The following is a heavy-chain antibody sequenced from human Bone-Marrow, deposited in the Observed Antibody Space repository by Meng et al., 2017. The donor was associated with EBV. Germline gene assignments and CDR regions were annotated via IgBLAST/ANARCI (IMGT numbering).Heavy chain of an antibody. CDR1: GGSISSGGYY. D-gene: IGHD3-22*01. CDR2: IYYSGST. V-gene: IGHV4-31*11. CDR3: ARLDSGGFYYAHH. J-gene: IGHJ5*02. Sequence: LEEWGPGQVKPSQTLSLTCAFSGGSISSGGYYWSWIRQHPGKGLEWIGYIYYSGSTYYNPSLKGRVTISVDTSITTAYVQWSSLKASDTAMYYCARLDSGGFYYAHHWGQGTLVTVSS.